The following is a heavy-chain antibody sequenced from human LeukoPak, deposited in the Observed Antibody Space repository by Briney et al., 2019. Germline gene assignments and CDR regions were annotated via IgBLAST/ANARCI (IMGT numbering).Heavy chain of an antibody. CDR3: ARRRSSGWSVRAFDI. J-gene: IGHJ3*02. D-gene: IGHD6-19*01. Sequence: PSETLSLTCAVYGGSFSGYYWSWTRQPPGKGLEWIGEINHSGSTNYNPSLKSRVTISVDTSKNQFSLKLSSVTAADTAVYYCARRRSSGWSVRAFDIWGQGTMVTVSS. CDR2: INHSGST. CDR1: GGSFSGYY. V-gene: IGHV4-34*01.